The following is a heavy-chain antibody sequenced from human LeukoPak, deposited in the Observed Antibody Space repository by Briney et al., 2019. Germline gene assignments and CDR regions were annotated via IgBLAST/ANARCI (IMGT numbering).Heavy chain of an antibody. J-gene: IGHJ4*02. CDR2: IKSKTDGGIT. Sequence: PGGSLRLSCAASGFTFINAWMNWVRQAPGKGLEWVGRIKSKTDGGITDYAAPVKGRFTISRDDSKNTLYLQMNSLKTEDTAVYYCTTYPSFDYWGQGTLATVSS. CDR1: GFTFINAW. CDR3: TTYPSFDY. V-gene: IGHV3-15*07.